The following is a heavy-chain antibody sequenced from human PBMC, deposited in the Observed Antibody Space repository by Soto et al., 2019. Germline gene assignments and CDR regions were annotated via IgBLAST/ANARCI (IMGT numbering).Heavy chain of an antibody. Sequence: QVQLQESGPGLVRPSETLSLTCTVSSDSISSYYWIWIRQSPGKGLEWIGYTDYSGNTNYNPSLKSRVTISGDPSKTQFSLRLRSVTAANPAVYYCARAVGDPLYYLDYWGQGTLVTVSS. V-gene: IGHV4-59*08. CDR1: SDSISSYY. CDR3: ARAVGDPLYYLDY. CDR2: TDYSGNT. J-gene: IGHJ4*02. D-gene: IGHD6-19*01.